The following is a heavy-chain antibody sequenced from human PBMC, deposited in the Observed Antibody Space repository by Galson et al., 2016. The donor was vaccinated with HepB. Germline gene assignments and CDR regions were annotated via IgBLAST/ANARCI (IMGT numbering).Heavy chain of an antibody. CDR2: INHTGNT. V-gene: IGHV4-34*01. Sequence: ETLSLTCAVSGGLFTGHYWSWIRQPPGKALAWIGEINHTGNTNYNPSLKSRVSISIDTSKNQFSLRLTSVTAADTALYFCARFPTTFFDYWGQGTLVIVSS. D-gene: IGHD4-11*01. CDR1: GGLFTGHY. CDR3: ARFPTTFFDY. J-gene: IGHJ4*02.